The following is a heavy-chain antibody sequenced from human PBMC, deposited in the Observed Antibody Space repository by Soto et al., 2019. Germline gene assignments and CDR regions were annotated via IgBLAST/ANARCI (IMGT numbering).Heavy chain of an antibody. D-gene: IGHD2-21*01. J-gene: IGHJ6*02. V-gene: IGHV1-18*01. CDR3: ARGAFCGGAPVWREMDV. Sequence: QIQLVQSGGEVKKPGASVKVSCKSSGYKFISHSITWVRQAPGQGLEWMGRISAYNGNTNYAQKLQGRVTMTTDTSTNTAYMELRSLRSDDTAVYYCARGAFCGGAPVWREMDVWGQGTTVTVSS. CDR1: GYKFISHS. CDR2: ISAYNGNT.